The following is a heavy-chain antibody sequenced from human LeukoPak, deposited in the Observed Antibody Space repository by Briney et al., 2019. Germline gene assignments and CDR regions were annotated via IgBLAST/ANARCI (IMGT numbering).Heavy chain of an antibody. D-gene: IGHD6-13*01. Sequence: GGSLRLSCAASGFTFSSYAMHWVRQAPGKGLEWVAVISYDGSNKYYADSVKGRFTIYRDNSKNTLYLQMNSLRAEDTAVYYCARDLEGIAAAGTLDYWGQGTLVTVSS. CDR2: ISYDGSNK. V-gene: IGHV3-30*04. CDR3: ARDLEGIAAAGTLDY. CDR1: GFTFSSYA. J-gene: IGHJ4*02.